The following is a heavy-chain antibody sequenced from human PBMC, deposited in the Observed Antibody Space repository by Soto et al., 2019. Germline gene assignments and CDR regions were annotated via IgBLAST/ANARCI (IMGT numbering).Heavy chain of an antibody. V-gene: IGHV3-23*01. CDR1: GFTFSSYA. CDR3: AKGTVDTAMVFVFPFGY. D-gene: IGHD5-18*01. Sequence: GGSLRLSCAASGFTFSSYAMSWVRQAPGKGLEWVSAISDSGGSTYYADSVKGRFTISRDNSKNTLYLQMNSLRAEDTAVYYCAKGTVDTAMVFVFPFGYWGQGTLVTVSS. J-gene: IGHJ4*02. CDR2: ISDSGGST.